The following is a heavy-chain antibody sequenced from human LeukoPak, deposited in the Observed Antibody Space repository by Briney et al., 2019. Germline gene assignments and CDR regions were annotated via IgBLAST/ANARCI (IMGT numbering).Heavy chain of an antibody. Sequence: GGSLRLSCAASGFTFSSYSMNWVRQAPGKGLEWVSSISSSSSYIYYADSVKGRFTISRDNAKNSLYLQMNSLRAEDTAVYYCARDMVVNAIRTWYFDLWGRRTLVTVSS. V-gene: IGHV3-21*01. D-gene: IGHD2-21*01. CDR1: GFTFSSYS. J-gene: IGHJ2*01. CDR2: ISSSSSYI. CDR3: ARDMVVNAIRTWYFDL.